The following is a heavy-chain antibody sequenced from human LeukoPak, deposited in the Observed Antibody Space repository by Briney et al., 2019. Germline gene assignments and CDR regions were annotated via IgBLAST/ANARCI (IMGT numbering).Heavy chain of an antibody. Sequence: GGSLRLSCAASGFTFSSYWMNWVRQAPGKGREWVANIKRDGNEKNYVDSVRSRFSISRDNAKNSLYLQMDSLRAEDTAVYYCAKEGAYPIITYDSWGQGALVTVSS. CDR1: GFTFSSYW. D-gene: IGHD3-10*01. J-gene: IGHJ5*01. V-gene: IGHV3-7*01. CDR3: AKEGAYPIITYDS. CDR2: IKRDGNEK.